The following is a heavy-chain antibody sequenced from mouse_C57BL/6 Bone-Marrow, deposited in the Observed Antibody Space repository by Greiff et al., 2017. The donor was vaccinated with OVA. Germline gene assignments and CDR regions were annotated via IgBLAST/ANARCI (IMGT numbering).Heavy chain of an antibody. D-gene: IGHD4-1*01. CDR3: AIKAGTH. Sequence: EVQVVESGGGLVQPGGSLKLSCAASGFTFSDYYMYWVRQTPEKRLEWVAYISNGGGSTYYPDTVKGRFTISRDNAKNTLYLQMSRLKSEDTAMYYCAIKAGTHWGQGTLVTVSA. CDR1: GFTFSDYY. CDR2: ISNGGGST. J-gene: IGHJ3*01. V-gene: IGHV5-12*01.